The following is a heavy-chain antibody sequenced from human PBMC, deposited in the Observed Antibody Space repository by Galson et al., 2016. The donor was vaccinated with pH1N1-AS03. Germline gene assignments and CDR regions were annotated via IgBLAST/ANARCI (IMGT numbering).Heavy chain of an antibody. Sequence: SLRLSCAASGFTFGDYPLTWFRQAPGKGLEWVGFIRSKTYGGTTEYAASVKGRFAISRDDSKSIAYLQMNSLKIEDTAVYYCARARTSPGSLAGVGFDIWGQGTMVTVSS. V-gene: IGHV3-49*03. CDR1: GFTFGDYP. CDR2: IRSKTYGGTT. J-gene: IGHJ3*02. CDR3: ARARTSPGSLAGVGFDI.